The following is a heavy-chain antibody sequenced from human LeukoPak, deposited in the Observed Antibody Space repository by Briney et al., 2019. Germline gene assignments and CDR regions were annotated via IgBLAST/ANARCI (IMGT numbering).Heavy chain of an antibody. J-gene: IGHJ4*02. CDR2: ISDSGSIT. Sequence: GGSLRLSCAASGFAFSSQAMGWVRQAPGKGLEWVSVISDSGSITYYADSVKGRFTISRDNSKNTLYLQMNSLRAEDTAVYYCAKEDRVVPAGVFDYWGQGTLVTVSS. CDR1: GFAFSSQA. V-gene: IGHV3-23*01. D-gene: IGHD2-2*01. CDR3: AKEDRVVPAGVFDY.